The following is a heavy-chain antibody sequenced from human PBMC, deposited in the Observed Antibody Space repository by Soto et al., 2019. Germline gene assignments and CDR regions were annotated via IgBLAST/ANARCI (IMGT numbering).Heavy chain of an antibody. CDR1: GFTFSNYA. J-gene: IGHJ5*02. CDR3: SKDGGCCSSGECCCWTGS. D-gene: IGHD6-19*01. Sequence: DVQLLESGGKLVLSGGSLRLSCTASGFTFSNYAMTWVRQAPGKGLEWVAGINERGDTKHYTDSVKGRFSISRDNSWNTLFLQMDSLRFQDTAVYFCSKDGGCCSSGECCCWTGSWGQGTHVTV. V-gene: IGHV3-23*01. CDR2: INERGDTK.